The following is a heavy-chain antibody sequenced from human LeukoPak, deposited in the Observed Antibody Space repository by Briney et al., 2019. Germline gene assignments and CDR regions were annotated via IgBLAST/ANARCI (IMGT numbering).Heavy chain of an antibody. D-gene: IGHD3-10*02. CDR2: ISSSGSTI. V-gene: IGHV3-48*04. Sequence: GGSLTLSCAASGFTFSSYSMNWVRQAPGKGLEWVSYISSSGSTIYYADSVKGRFTISRDNAKNSLYLQMNSLRAEDTAVYYCAELGITMIGGVWGKGTTVTISS. CDR3: AELGITMIGGV. J-gene: IGHJ6*04. CDR1: GFTFSSYS.